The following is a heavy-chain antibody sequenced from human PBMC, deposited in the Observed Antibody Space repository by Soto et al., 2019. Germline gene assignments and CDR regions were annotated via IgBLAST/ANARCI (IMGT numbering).Heavy chain of an antibody. V-gene: IGHV4-61*01. Sequence: PSETLSLTCTVSGGSVISGSYYWSWIRQPPGKALEYIGYMYYSGTTNYNPSLKSRVTISVHTSKNQFSLNLRSVTAADTAVYYCAKGGASSLPFDYWGLGTLVTVSS. D-gene: IGHD6-13*01. J-gene: IGHJ4*02. CDR2: MYYSGTT. CDR1: GGSVISGSYY. CDR3: AKGGASSLPFDY.